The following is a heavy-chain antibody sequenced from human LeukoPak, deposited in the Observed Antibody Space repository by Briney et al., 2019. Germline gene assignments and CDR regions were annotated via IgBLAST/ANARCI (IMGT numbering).Heavy chain of an antibody. J-gene: IGHJ4*02. V-gene: IGHV3-30-3*01. Sequence: GGSLRLSCAASGFTFSSYAMHWVRQAPGKGLEWVAVISYDGSNKYYADSVKGRFTISRDNSKNTLYLQMNSLRAEDTAVYYCARAVLYAYFDYWGQGTLITVSS. CDR2: ISYDGSNK. CDR3: ARAVLYAYFDY. CDR1: GFTFSSYA. D-gene: IGHD3-10*01.